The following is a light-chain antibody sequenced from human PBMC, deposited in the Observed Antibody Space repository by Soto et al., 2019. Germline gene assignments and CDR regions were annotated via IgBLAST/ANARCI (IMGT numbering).Light chain of an antibody. Sequence: DIQMTQSPSSLSASVGDRVTITCRASQTISRYLNWFQQRPGKTPKLLISDASNLQGGVPARFSGSGSGTEFTLTISSLQPEDFAIYYCQQNNIPPLTFGGGTKVDIK. J-gene: IGKJ4*01. CDR1: QTISRY. V-gene: IGKV1-39*01. CDR2: DAS. CDR3: QQNNIPPLT.